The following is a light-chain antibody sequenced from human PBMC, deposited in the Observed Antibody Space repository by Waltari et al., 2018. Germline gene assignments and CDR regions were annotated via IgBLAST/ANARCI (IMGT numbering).Light chain of an antibody. CDR2: EDS. V-gene: IGLV2-14*01. J-gene: IGLJ2*01. Sequence: QSALTQPASVSGSPGQSITISCTGTSSDVGGYNYVSWYQHHPGKAPKLMIYEDSNRPSGVSNRFSGSKSGNTASLTISGLQAEDEADYYCSSYTSSSTLVFGGGTKLTVL. CDR1: SSDVGGYNY. CDR3: SSYTSSSTLV.